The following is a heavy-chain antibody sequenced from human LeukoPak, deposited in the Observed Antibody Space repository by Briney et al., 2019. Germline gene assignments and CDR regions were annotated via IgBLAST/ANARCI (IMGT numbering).Heavy chain of an antibody. V-gene: IGHV3-13*01. CDR1: GFTFSTYD. D-gene: IGHD5-24*01. J-gene: IGHJ3*02. CDR3: TRGGRDGFDI. CDR2: IGTAGDT. Sequence: GGSLRLFCAASGFTFSTYDMHWVRLTAGKGLEWVSGIGTAGDTYYSGSVKGRFIISRENAKSSSYLQMDSLRVGDTALYYCTRGGRDGFDIWGRGTLVTVSS.